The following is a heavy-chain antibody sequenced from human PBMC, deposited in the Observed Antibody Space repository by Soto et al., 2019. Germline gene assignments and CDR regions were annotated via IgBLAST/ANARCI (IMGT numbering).Heavy chain of an antibody. D-gene: IGHD5-12*01. Sequence: SVKVSCKASGGTFSSYTISWVRQAPGQGLEWMGRIIPILGIANYAQKFQGRVTITADKSTSTAYMELSSLRSEDTAVYYCARGGEPDSGDDGGGDYYYYMDVWGKGTTVTVSS. CDR3: ARGGEPDSGDDGGGDYYYYMDV. CDR1: GGTFSSYT. J-gene: IGHJ6*03. V-gene: IGHV1-69*02. CDR2: IIPILGIA.